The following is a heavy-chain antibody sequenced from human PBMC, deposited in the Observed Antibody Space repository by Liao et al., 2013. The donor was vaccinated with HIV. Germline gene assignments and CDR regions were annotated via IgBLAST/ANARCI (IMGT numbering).Heavy chain of an antibody. Sequence: QVQLQQWGAGLLKPSQTLSLTCTVSGGSVSSASYYWSWIRQPAGKGLEWIGRIYTSGSTNYNPSLKSRVTISVDRSKNQFSLKLSSVTAADTAVYYCARDRGSVLFQHVGPGHPWSPSPQ. CDR1: GGSVSSASYY. J-gene: IGHJ1*01. D-gene: IGHD1-26*01. CDR2: IYTSGST. CDR3: ARDRGSVLFQH. V-gene: IGHV4-61*02.